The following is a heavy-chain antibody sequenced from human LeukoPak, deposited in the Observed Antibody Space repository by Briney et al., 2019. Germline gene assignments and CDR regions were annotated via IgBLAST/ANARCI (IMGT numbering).Heavy chain of an antibody. CDR1: GCSISSGCYY. Sequence: SQTLSLTCTVSGCSISSGCYYWSWIRPPAGKGLEWIGRIYTSGSTNYNSSPESPVTISVDSSKNQCSLTLSSVTAEDTAVYYCARGLAPRFTFDYWGQGTLVTVSS. CDR3: ARGLAPRFTFDY. V-gene: IGHV4-61*02. CDR2: IYTSGST. D-gene: IGHD6-19*01. J-gene: IGHJ4*02.